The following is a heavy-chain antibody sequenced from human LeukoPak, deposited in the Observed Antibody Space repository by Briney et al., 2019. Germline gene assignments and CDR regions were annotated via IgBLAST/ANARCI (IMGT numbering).Heavy chain of an antibody. CDR3: ARLVPAAGVDY. D-gene: IGHD2-2*01. J-gene: IGHJ4*02. CDR2: ISSSSSYI. Sequence: GGSLRLSCAASGFTFSSYSMNWVRQAPGKGLEWVSSISSSSSYIYYADSVKGRFTISRDNAKSSLYLQMNSLRAEDTAVYYCARLVPAAGVDYWGQGTLVTVSS. V-gene: IGHV3-21*01. CDR1: GFTFSSYS.